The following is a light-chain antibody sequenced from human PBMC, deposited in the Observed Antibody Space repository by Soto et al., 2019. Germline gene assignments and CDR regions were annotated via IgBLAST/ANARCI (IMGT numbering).Light chain of an antibody. CDR1: QDINKN. CDR3: QQSYRTPIT. Sequence: DIQMTQSPSSLSASVGDRVTITCQASQDINKNLIWYQQKPGKAPKVLIYAASNLQSGVPPRFSGSGSGTDFTLTISSLQPEDVATYFCQQSYRTPITFGQGTRLEIK. CDR2: AAS. V-gene: IGKV1-39*01. J-gene: IGKJ5*01.